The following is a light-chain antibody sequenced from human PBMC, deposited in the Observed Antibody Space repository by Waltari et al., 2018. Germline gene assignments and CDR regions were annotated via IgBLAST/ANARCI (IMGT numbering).Light chain of an antibody. CDR2: EVS. V-gene: IGLV2-23*02. J-gene: IGLJ3*02. CDR1: SSDVGRYNL. Sequence: QSALTQPASVSGSPGQSITISCTGTSSDVGRYNLVSWYQQHPGKAPKLMIYEVSKRPSGVSNRFSGSKSGNTASLTISGLQAEDEADYYCCSHAGSTTPWVFGGGTKLTVL. CDR3: CSHAGSTTPWV.